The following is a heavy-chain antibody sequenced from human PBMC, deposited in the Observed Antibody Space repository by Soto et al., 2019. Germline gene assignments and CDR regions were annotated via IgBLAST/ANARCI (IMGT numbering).Heavy chain of an antibody. Sequence: QEQLVQSAAEVEKPGASVKVSCMTSGYTFNDYEINWVRQATGQGLEWIGWMNPNSGETGYAQRFQGRVTMTTSSSLSTAYLELSSLTSDDTAVYYCARIAMPARPRWYNWFDPWGQGTLVTVSS. J-gene: IGHJ5*02. CDR1: GYTFNDYE. D-gene: IGHD2-2*01. V-gene: IGHV1-8*02. CDR2: MNPNSGET. CDR3: ARIAMPARPRWYNWFDP.